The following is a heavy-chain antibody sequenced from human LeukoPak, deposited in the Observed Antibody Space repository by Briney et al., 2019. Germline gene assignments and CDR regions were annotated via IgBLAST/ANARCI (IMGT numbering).Heavy chain of an antibody. D-gene: IGHD6-19*01. V-gene: IGHV4-59*01. Sequence: SEILSLTCTVSSGSISTYYWSWIRQPPGKGLEWIGYINYSGSTDYNPSLKSRVTISVDTSKNQFSLKLTSVTAADTAVYYCARDGAVAGGGRWFDPWGQGTLVTVSS. CDR2: INYSGST. J-gene: IGHJ5*02. CDR3: ARDGAVAGGGRWFDP. CDR1: SGSISTYY.